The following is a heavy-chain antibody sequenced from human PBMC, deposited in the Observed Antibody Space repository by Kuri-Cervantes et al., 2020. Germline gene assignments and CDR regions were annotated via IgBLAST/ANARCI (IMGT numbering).Heavy chain of an antibody. CDR1: GGSISSYY. J-gene: IGHJ1*01. Sequence: ESLKISCTVSGGSISSYYGSWIRQPAGKGLEWIWRIYTSGSTNYKPSLKSRVSMSVDTSKNQFSLKLSSVTAADTAVYYCARMTLLAVAGGEYFQHWGQGTLVTVSS. CDR3: ARMTLLAVAGGEYFQH. V-gene: IGHV4-4*07. CDR2: IYTSGST. D-gene: IGHD6-19*01.